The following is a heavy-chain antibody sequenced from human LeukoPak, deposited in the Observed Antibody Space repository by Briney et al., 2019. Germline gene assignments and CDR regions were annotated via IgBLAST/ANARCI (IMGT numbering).Heavy chain of an antibody. Sequence: PGGSLRLSCAVSGFTFSAYSMNWVRQAPGKGLEWVSSISLSRRSIYYADSVKGRFTISTDNARNSLYLQMNSLRAEDTAVYYCARACGGDCYLGDYWGQGTLVTVSS. J-gene: IGHJ4*02. CDR1: GFTFSAYS. CDR3: ARACGGDCYLGDY. CDR2: ISLSRRSI. D-gene: IGHD2-21*02. V-gene: IGHV3-21*01.